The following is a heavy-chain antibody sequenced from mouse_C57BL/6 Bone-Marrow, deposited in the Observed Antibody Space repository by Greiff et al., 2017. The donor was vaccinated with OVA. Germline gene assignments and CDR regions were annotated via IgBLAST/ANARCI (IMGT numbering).Heavy chain of an antibody. D-gene: IGHD1-1*01. CDR2: FYPGSGSI. J-gene: IGHJ1*03. V-gene: IGHV1-62-2*01. CDR3: ARHEDRGDYYGSSYWYFDV. CDR1: GYTFTEYT. Sequence: QVQLKESGAELVKPGASVKLSCKASGYTFTEYTIHWVKQRSGQGLEWIGWFYPGSGSIKYNEKFKDKATLTADKSSSTVYMELSRLTSEDSAVYFCARHEDRGDYYGSSYWYFDVWGTGTTVTVSS.